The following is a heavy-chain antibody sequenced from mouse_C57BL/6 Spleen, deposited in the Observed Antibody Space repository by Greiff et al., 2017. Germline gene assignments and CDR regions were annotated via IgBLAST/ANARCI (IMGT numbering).Heavy chain of an antibody. D-gene: IGHD1-1*01. CDR3: ARDGLTVVPGFAY. CDR2: INPSSGYT. V-gene: IGHV1-7*01. Sequence: QVQLQQSGAELAKPGASVKLSCKASGYTFTSYWMHWVNQRPGQGLEWIGSINPSSGYTKYNQKFKDKATLTPDKSSRTSSMQLSSLTYEDSAVYSCARDGLTVVPGFAYWGQVTLVTVSA. CDR1: GYTFTSYW. J-gene: IGHJ3*01.